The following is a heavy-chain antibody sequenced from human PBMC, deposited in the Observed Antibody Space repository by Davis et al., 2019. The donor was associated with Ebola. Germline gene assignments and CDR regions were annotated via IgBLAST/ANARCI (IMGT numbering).Heavy chain of an antibody. CDR1: GGTFSSYA. CDR3: ARDLGMVATKGDY. V-gene: IGHV1-69*13. D-gene: IGHD5-12*01. Sequence: SVKVSCKASGGTFSSYAISWVRQAPGQGLEWMGGIIPIFGTANYAQKFQGRVTITADESTSTAYMELSSLRSEDTAVYYCARDLGMVATKGDYWGQGTLVTVSS. CDR2: IIPIFGTA. J-gene: IGHJ4*02.